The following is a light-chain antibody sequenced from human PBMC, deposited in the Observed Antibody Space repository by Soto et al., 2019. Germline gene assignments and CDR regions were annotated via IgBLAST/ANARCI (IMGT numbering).Light chain of an antibody. V-gene: IGLV2-14*01. CDR3: SSKSSSGTLYV. CDR2: EVS. J-gene: IGLJ1*01. Sequence: QSVLTQPASVSGSPGQSISISCTGSSSDVGGSKYVSWYQQYPGKAPKLMIYEVSYRPSGVSNRFSGSKSGNTASLTVSGLQAEDEADYYCSSKSSSGTLYVFGTGTKGTVL. CDR1: SSDVGGSKY.